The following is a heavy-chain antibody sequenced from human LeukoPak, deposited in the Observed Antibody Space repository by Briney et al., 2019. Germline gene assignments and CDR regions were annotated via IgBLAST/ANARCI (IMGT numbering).Heavy chain of an antibody. CDR2: TYYRSKWFN. J-gene: IGHJ4*02. CDR3: ARSKGHLDS. Sequence: SQTLSLTCAISGDSVSSNSAAWNWIRQSPSRGLEWLGRTYYRSKWFNDYAASVRSRITIKPDTPNNQFSLQLNSVTPEDTAMYFCARSKGHLDSWGQGTLVAVSS. V-gene: IGHV6-1*01. CDR1: GDSVSSNSAA.